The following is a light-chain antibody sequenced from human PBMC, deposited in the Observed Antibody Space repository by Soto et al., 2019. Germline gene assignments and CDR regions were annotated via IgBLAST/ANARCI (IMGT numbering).Light chain of an antibody. CDR2: VAS. CDR1: QNIASS. V-gene: IGKV1-39*01. CDR3: QHFKSFPIT. Sequence: EMEMNYAPSRPRASCGDSVTITGWASQNIASSVNWYQQKPGEATTLLIYVASSLQSGVTSRFSDSGSGTDFTLNTSRLQPEDFATYYCQHFKSFPITFG. J-gene: IGKJ5*01.